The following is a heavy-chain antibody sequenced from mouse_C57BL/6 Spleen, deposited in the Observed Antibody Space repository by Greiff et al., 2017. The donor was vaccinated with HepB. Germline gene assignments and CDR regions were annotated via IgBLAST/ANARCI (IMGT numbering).Heavy chain of an antibody. CDR2: IYPRSGNT. D-gene: IGHD1-1*01. V-gene: IGHV1-81*01. CDR3: ARDYGSSHYVDY. J-gene: IGHJ2*01. CDR1: GYTFTSYG. Sequence: VQLQQSGAELARPGASVKLSCKASGYTFTSYGISWVKQRTGQGLEWIGEIYPRSGNTYYNEKFKGKATLTADKSSSTAYMELRSLTSEDSAVYFCARDYGSSHYVDYWGQGTTLTVSS.